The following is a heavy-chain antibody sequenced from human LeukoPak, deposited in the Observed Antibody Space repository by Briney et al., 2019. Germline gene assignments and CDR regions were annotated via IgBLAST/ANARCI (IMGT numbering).Heavy chain of an antibody. CDR3: ARDAAPGLFDY. Sequence: GGSLRLSCAASGFIFSNYWMSWVRQAPGKGLEWVASIKQDGSEKYYVDSVKGRFTISRDNAKHSLYLQMNSLRVEDTAVYYCARDAAPGLFDYWGQGTLVTVSS. J-gene: IGHJ4*02. CDR1: GFIFSNYW. CDR2: IKQDGSEK. D-gene: IGHD6-13*01. V-gene: IGHV3-7*01.